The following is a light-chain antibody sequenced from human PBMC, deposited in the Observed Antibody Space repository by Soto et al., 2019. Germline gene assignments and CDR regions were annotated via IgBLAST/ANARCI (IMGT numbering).Light chain of an antibody. CDR2: DVS. Sequence: QSVLTQPASVSGSPGQSITISCTGTSSDVGGYNYVSWYQQHPGKAPKLMIYDVSNRPSGVSNRFSGSKSGNTASLTISGLLAEDEADYYCSSYTSSSMGVFGTGTKLTVL. CDR3: SSYTSSSMGV. J-gene: IGLJ1*01. CDR1: SSDVGGYNY. V-gene: IGLV2-14*01.